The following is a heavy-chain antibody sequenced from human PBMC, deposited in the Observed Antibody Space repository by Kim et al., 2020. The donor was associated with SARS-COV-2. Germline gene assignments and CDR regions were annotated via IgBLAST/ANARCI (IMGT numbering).Heavy chain of an antibody. J-gene: IGHJ6*02. CDR2: ISWNVGTI. CDR1: GFTFDDYA. CDR3: AKVNRAYCSSTNCNYDMNV. Sequence: GGSLRLSCAASGFTFDDYAMHWVRQAPGKGLEWVSGISWNVGTIGYADSVKGRFSISRANAKKSLYLQMNSLRVEDTALYYCAKVNRAYCSSTNCNYDMNVWGQGTTLTVYS. V-gene: IGHV3-9*01. D-gene: IGHD2-2*01.